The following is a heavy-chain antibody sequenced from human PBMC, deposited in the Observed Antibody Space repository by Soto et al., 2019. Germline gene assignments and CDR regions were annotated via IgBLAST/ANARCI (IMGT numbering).Heavy chain of an antibody. CDR2: INMDGTKT. V-gene: IGHV3-74*01. CDR3: AXDYYHVRRSSSVNWFDP. CDR1: EFTFSKYW. D-gene: IGHD3-22*01. Sequence: GGSLRLSCVASEFTFSKYWMHWVRQAPGKGLVWVSRINMDGTKTAYADSVKGRFTVSRDNANNTLYLQMNSLGVEDTDVYYCAXDYYHVRRSSSVNWFDPWGQGTLVTVSS. J-gene: IGHJ5*02.